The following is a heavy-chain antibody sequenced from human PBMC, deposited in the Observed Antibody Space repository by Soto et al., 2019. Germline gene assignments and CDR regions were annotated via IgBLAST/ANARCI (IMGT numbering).Heavy chain of an antibody. Sequence: GXSVKVSCKASVYTFTSYGISWVRQAPGQGLEWMGWISAYNGNTNYAQKLQGRVTMTTDTSTSTAYMELRSLRSDDTAVYYCAQGGGAVAGYYYYYGMDVWGQGTTVTVSS. CDR1: VYTFTSYG. CDR3: AQGGGAVAGYYYYYGMDV. D-gene: IGHD6-19*01. J-gene: IGHJ6*02. V-gene: IGHV1-18*01. CDR2: ISAYNGNT.